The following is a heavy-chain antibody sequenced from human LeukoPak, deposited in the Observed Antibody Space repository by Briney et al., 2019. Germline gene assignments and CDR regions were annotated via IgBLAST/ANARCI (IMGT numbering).Heavy chain of an antibody. CDR1: GYSFSNYW. CDR3: ARHEGGGWYNDY. D-gene: IGHD6-19*01. Sequence: GESLKISCEGSGYSFSNYWIGWVRQMPGKGLEWMGSIYPDESQTRYRPSFQGQVSISADKSISTAYLQWSSLKASDTAIYYCARHEGGGWYNDYWGQGTQVTVSS. CDR2: IYPDESQT. J-gene: IGHJ4*02. V-gene: IGHV5-51*01.